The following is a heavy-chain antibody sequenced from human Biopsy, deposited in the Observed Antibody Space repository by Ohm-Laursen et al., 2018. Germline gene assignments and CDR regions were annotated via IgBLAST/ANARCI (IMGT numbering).Heavy chain of an antibody. J-gene: IGHJ5*02. D-gene: IGHD3-22*01. Sequence: ASVKVSCKVSGDSFTSYAIGWVRQAPGQGLEWMGGIIPIPNVATYAQKFQGRITITADESTSTAYMELNSLTSDDTAVYYCTRGGYYYDSLAYYYWFDPWGQGTLVTVSS. V-gene: IGHV1-69*10. CDR2: IIPIPNVA. CDR1: GDSFTSYA. CDR3: TRGGYYYDSLAYYYWFDP.